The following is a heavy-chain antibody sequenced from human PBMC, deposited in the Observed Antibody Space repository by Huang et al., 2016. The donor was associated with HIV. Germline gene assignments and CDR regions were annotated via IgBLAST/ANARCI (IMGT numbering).Heavy chain of an antibody. J-gene: IGHJ4*02. V-gene: IGHV3-23*01. CDR1: GFSFKTYA. CDR3: AKGSGYTNGHGGYYYDS. Sequence: EVQLLESGGGLVQPGGSLRLSCTASGFSFKTYAMSWVRQAPGMGREWVSAISGSGGSTYYADSMKGRFTISRDNSKGTLYLQMTRPRGEDTAIYYCAKGSGYTNGHGGYYYDSWGQGIMVTVSS. CDR2: ISGSGGST. D-gene: IGHD5-18*01.